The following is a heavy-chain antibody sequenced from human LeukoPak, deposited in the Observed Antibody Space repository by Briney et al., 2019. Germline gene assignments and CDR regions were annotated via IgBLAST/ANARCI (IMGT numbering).Heavy chain of an antibody. V-gene: IGHV4-34*01. CDR1: GGSFSGYY. D-gene: IGHD6-13*01. J-gene: IGHJ6*03. Sequence: SETLSLTCAVYGGSFSGYYWSWIRQPPGKGLEWIGEINHSGSTNYNPSLKSRVTISVDTSRNQFSLKLSSVTAADTAVYYCARASNSWFRGRGIYYYYYMDVWGKGTTVTVSS. CDR2: INHSGST. CDR3: ARASNSWFRGRGIYYYYYMDV.